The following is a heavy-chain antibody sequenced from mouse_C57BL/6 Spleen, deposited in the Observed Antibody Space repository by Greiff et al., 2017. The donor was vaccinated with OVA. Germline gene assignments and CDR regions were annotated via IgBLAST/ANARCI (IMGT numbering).Heavy chain of an antibody. D-gene: IGHD1-1*01. CDR3: AKEENYYGSSYRAMDY. J-gene: IGHJ4*01. CDR2: ISYDGSN. CDR1: GYSITSGYY. Sequence: EVKLVESGPGLVKPSQSLSLTCSVTGYSITSGYYLNWIRQFPGNKLEWMGYISYDGSNNYNPSLKNRISITRDTSKNQFFLKLNSVTTEDTATYYCAKEENYYGSSYRAMDYWGQGTSVTVSS. V-gene: IGHV3-6*01.